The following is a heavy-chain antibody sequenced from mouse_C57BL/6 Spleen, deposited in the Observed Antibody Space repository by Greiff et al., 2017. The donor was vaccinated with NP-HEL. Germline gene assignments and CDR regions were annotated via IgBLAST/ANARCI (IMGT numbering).Heavy chain of an antibody. CDR2: IRLKSDNYAT. CDR1: GFTFSNYW. D-gene: IGHD1-1*01. J-gene: IGHJ2*01. V-gene: IGHV6-3*01. CDR3: TGLGSSMYYFDY. Sequence: EVKLVESGGGLVQPGGSMKLSCVASGFTFSNYWMNWVRQSPEKGLEWVAQIRLKSDNYATHYAESVKGRFTISRDDSKSSVYLQMNNLRAEDTGIYYCTGLGSSMYYFDYWGQGTTLTVSS.